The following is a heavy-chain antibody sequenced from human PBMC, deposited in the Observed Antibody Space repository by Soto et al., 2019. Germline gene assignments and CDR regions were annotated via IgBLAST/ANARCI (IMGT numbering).Heavy chain of an antibody. J-gene: IGHJ4*02. CDR1: GFTFSSYS. V-gene: IGHV3-21*01. CDR2: ISSSSSYI. CDR3: ARTLRHYYDFWSGYHDY. Sequence: PGGSLRLSCAASGFTFSSYSMNWVRQAPGKGLEWVSSISSSSSYIYYADSVKGRFTISRDNAKNSLYLQMNSLRAEDTAVYYCARTLRHYYDFWSGYHDYWGQGTLVTVSS. D-gene: IGHD3-3*01.